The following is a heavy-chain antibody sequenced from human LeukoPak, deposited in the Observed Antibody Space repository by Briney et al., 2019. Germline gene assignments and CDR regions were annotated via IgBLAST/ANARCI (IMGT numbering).Heavy chain of an antibody. CDR1: GFTISIYS. Sequence: GGSLRLSCAASGFTISIYSMNWVRQAPGKGLEWVSYISSSSSTIYYADSVKGRFTISRDNAKNSLYLQMNSLRAEDTAVYYCARVGYYYDSSGYRPLRYWGQGALVTVSS. CDR2: ISSSSSTI. J-gene: IGHJ4*02. V-gene: IGHV3-48*01. D-gene: IGHD3-22*01. CDR3: ARVGYYYDSSGYRPLRY.